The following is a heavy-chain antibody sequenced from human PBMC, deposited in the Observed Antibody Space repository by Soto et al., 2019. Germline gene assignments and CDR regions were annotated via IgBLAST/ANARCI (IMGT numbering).Heavy chain of an antibody. J-gene: IGHJ5*02. CDR1: GFTFSSYG. CDR3: AQSTTGTTGGFDP. CDR2: ISYDGSNK. V-gene: IGHV3-30*03. D-gene: IGHD1-1*01. Sequence: QVQLVESGGGVVQPGRSLRLSCAASGFTFSSYGMHWVRQAPGKGLEWVAVISYDGSNKYYADSVKGRFTISRDNSKNTLYLQMNSLRAEDTAVYYCAQSTTGTTGGFDPWGQGTLVTVSS.